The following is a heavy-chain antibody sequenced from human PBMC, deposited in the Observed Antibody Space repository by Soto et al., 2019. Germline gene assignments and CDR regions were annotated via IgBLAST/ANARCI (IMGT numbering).Heavy chain of an antibody. Sequence: ASVKVSCKASGYTFTGYYMHWVRQAPGQGLEWMGWINPNSGGTNYAQKFQGWVTMTRDTSISTAYMELSRLRSDDTAVYYCAIALTGYYGYYYGMDVWGQGTTVTVSS. CDR2: INPNSGGT. CDR3: AIALTGYYGYYYGMDV. D-gene: IGHD3-9*01. V-gene: IGHV1-2*04. J-gene: IGHJ6*02. CDR1: GYTFTGYY.